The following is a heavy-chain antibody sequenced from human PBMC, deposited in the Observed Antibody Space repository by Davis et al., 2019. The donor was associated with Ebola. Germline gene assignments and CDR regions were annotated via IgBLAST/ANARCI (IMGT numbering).Heavy chain of an antibody. CDR1: GGSFSSHP. J-gene: IGHJ4*02. V-gene: IGHV1-69*13. D-gene: IGHD3-9*01. Sequence: SVTVSCKTSGGSFSSHPISWVRQAPRQGFEWMGGIIPIFDTPHYAQKFQGRITITADASTSTAYMELSSLRSEDTATYFCARDFDGGNYYFDYWGPGTPVTVSS. CDR3: ARDFDGGNYYFDY. CDR2: IIPIFDTP.